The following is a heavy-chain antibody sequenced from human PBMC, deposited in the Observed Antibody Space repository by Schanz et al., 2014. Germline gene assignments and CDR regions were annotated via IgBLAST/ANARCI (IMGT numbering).Heavy chain of an antibody. J-gene: IGHJ6*02. Sequence: EVQLVESGGGLIQPGGSLRLSCAVSGFTVNTNYMSWVRQAPGKGLEWISSMYINSGSTQYADSVKGRFNISRDSSKNTLFLQLNSLRAEDTAVYYCVREGSTSPNCYNYYGMDVWGQGTTVTVSS. CDR2: MYINSGST. D-gene: IGHD6-6*01. CDR3: VREGSTSPNCYNYYGMDV. V-gene: IGHV3-53*01. CDR1: GFTVNTNY.